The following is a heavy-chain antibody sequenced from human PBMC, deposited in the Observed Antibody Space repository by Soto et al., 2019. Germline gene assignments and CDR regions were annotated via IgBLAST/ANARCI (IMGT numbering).Heavy chain of an antibody. V-gene: IGHV4-30-2*01. J-gene: IGHJ4*02. CDR1: GSSISSGGYS. CDR2: IYHSGST. Sequence: QLQLQESGSGLVKPSQTLSLTCAVSGSSISSGGYSWSWFRQPPGKGLEWIGYIYHSGSTYYNPSLKSRVTISVDRSKNQFSLKLSSVTAADTAVYYCAAGGGLPRYYWGQGTLVTVSS. D-gene: IGHD5-12*01. CDR3: AAGGGLPRYY.